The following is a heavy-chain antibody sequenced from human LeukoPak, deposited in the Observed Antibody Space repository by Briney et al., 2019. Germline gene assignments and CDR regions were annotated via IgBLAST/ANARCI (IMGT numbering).Heavy chain of an antibody. J-gene: IGHJ4*02. CDR1: GYTFTGYY. Sequence: ASVKVSCKASGYTFTGYYMHWVRQAPGQGLEGMGWINPNSGGTNYAQKFQGRVTMTRDTSISTAYMELSRLRSDDTAVYYCAREMTNDEASDYWGQGTLVTVSS. V-gene: IGHV1-2*02. CDR2: INPNSGGT. CDR3: AREMTNDEASDY.